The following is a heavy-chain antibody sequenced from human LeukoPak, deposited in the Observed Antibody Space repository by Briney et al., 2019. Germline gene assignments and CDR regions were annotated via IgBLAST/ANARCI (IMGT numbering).Heavy chain of an antibody. Sequence: GGSLRPSCTASGFTFGDYAMNWVRQAPGKGLEWVGFIRTKAYGGTTEYAASVKGRFIISRDDSNSIAYLQMNNLKTEDTAVYYCTPVCSADTCNLFDYWGQGTLVTVSS. CDR3: TPVCSADTCNLFDY. V-gene: IGHV3-49*04. D-gene: IGHD2-15*01. CDR1: GFTFGDYA. J-gene: IGHJ4*02. CDR2: IRTKAYGGTT.